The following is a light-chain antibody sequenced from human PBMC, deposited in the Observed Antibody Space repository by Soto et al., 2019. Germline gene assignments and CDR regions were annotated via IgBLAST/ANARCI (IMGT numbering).Light chain of an antibody. CDR1: HTITRY. CDR2: AAS. V-gene: IGKV1-39*01. CDR3: QQSYNSPYN. Sequence: DIQLTQPPSSLSASVGDRVTITWRASHTITRYLNWYQQKSGQASKLLINAASTLRSGVPSSFSCSSSRTDYTLTIHSLHPEDFATNYCQQSYNSPYNFSPGTNVYIK. J-gene: IGKJ3*01.